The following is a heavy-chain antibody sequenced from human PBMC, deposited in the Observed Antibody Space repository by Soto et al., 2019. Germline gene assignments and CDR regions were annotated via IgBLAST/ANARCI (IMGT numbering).Heavy chain of an antibody. Sequence: EVQLLESGGGLVQPGGSLRLSCAASGFTFSTYAMTWVRQAPGKGLEWVSAITRSGGDTIYVDSVKGRFTISRDNSKNTLHLDTNSLRAVDTAVYYCAKVGSFYANYDHWYFDLWGRGTLVTVSS. V-gene: IGHV3-23*01. CDR1: GFTFSTYA. CDR3: AKVGSFYANYDHWYFDL. J-gene: IGHJ2*01. D-gene: IGHD2-2*01. CDR2: ITRSGGDT.